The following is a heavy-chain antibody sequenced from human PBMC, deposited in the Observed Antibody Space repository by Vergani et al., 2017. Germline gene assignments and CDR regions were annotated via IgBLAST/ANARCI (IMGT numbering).Heavy chain of an antibody. D-gene: IGHD2-15*01. CDR2: IIPSLATT. CDR3: ARATCSGGSYYRGFEF. V-gene: IGHV1-69*11. CDR1: GGTFSSYA. J-gene: IGHJ4*02. Sequence: QVQLVQSGAEFKKPGSSVKVSCKASGGTFSSYARNWVRQAPGQGLEWMGSIIPSLATTIYAQKFQGRVTITADESTCTAYMALSSLKSEDTAVFYCARATCSGGSYYRGFEFWGQGSLITVSS.